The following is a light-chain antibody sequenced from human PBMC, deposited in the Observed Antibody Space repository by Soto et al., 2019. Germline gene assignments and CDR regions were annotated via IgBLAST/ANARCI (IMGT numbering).Light chain of an antibody. V-gene: IGKV3D-20*02. Sequence: EIVFTQSPGTLSLSPGERPTLSWRASQSVSSSYLAWDQQKPGQAPRPIIHDASNRANGIPARFSGSGSGTDFTLTISSLEPEDFAFYYCQQRSDWHPITFGQGTRLEIK. J-gene: IGKJ5*01. CDR2: DAS. CDR3: QQRSDWHPIT. CDR1: QSVSSSY.